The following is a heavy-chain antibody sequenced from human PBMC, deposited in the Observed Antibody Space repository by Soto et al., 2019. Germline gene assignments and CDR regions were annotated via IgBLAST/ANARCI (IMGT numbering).Heavy chain of an antibody. CDR3: TRRGSGSYCDY. D-gene: IGHD1-26*01. CDR1: GFTFSSYA. V-gene: IGHV3-23*01. CDR2: ISGSGDST. Sequence: EVQLLESGGGLVQPGGSLRLSCAASGFTFSSYAMRWVRQAPGKGLEWVSAISGSGDSTYYADSVKGRFTVYRDNSKNAVYLQMNSVTAEDSDVYYSTRRGSGSYCDYWGEGSLVTVSS. J-gene: IGHJ4*02.